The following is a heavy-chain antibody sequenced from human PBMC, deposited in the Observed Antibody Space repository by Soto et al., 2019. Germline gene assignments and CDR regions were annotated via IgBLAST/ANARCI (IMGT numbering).Heavy chain of an antibody. CDR2: FDPEDGET. J-gene: IGHJ3*02. V-gene: IGHV1-24*01. Sequence: GASVKVSCKVSGYTLTELSMHWVRQAPGKGLEWMGGFDPEDGETIYAQKFQGRVTMTEDTSTDTAYMELSSLRSEDTAVYYCATAAGWSLRSGGRSAFDILGQGTMVTVS. CDR1: GYTLTELS. CDR3: ATAAGWSLRSGGRSAFDI. D-gene: IGHD5-12*01.